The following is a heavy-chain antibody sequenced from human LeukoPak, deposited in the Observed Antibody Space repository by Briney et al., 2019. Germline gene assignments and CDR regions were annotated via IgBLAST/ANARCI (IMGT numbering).Heavy chain of an antibody. CDR1: GFTFSSYA. D-gene: IGHD1-26*01. CDR2: ISGSGGST. CDR3: AKDQGPIVGATTFDY. V-gene: IGHV3-23*01. J-gene: IGHJ4*02. Sequence: GGSLRLSCAASGFTFSSYAMSWVRQAPGKGLEWVSAISGSGGSTYYADSVKGRFTISRDNSKNTLYLQMNSLRAEDTAVYYCAKDQGPIVGATTFDYWGQGTLVTVSS.